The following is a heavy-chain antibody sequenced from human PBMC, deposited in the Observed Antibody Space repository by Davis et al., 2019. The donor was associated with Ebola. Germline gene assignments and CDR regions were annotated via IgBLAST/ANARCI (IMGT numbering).Heavy chain of an antibody. CDR2: IKEDGNEK. D-gene: IGHD2-2*01. J-gene: IGHJ4*02. Sequence: GGSLRLSCAASGLIVSDNYMSWVRQAPGKGLEWVAIIKEDGNEKYYVDSVRGRFTISRDNAKNSLFLQMNSLRADDTAVYYCAREGKYRDESRTFDYWGQGTLVTVSS. CDR1: GLIVSDNY. V-gene: IGHV3-7*01. CDR3: AREGKYRDESRTFDY.